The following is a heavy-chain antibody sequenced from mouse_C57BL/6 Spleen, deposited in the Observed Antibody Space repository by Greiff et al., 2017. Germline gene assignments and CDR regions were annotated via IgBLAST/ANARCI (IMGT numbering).Heavy chain of an antibody. CDR3: TRSVSKDWYFDV. Sequence: QVHVKQPGAELMKPGASVKLSCKASGYTFTGYWIEWVKQRPGHGLEWIGEILPGSGSTNYNEKFKGKATFTADTSSNTAYMQLSSLTTEDAAIYFYTRSVSKDWYFDVWGTGTTVTVSS. CDR2: ILPGSGST. CDR1: GYTFTGYW. J-gene: IGHJ1*03. D-gene: IGHD2-5*01. V-gene: IGHV1-9*01.